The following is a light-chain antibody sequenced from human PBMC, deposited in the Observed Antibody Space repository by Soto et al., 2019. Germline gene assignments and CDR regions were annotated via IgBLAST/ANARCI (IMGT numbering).Light chain of an antibody. CDR2: DAS. J-gene: IGKJ1*01. CDR1: QGIRND. V-gene: IGKV1-17*01. Sequence: DIQMTQSPSSLSASVRDRVTITCRASQGIRNDLGWYQQKPGKAPKLLIYDASSLESGVPSRFSGSGSGTEFTLTISSLQPDDFATYYCQQYNSYWTFGQGTKVDIK. CDR3: QQYNSYWT.